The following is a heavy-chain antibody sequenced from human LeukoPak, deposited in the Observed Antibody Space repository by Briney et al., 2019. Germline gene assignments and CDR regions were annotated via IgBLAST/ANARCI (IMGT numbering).Heavy chain of an antibody. CDR3: AALVDYYDSSGYYVDY. V-gene: IGHV1-58*02. J-gene: IGHJ4*02. Sequence: ASVKVSCKASGFTFTRSAMQWVRQAGGQRLEWIGWVVVGSGNTNYAQKFQERVTISRDMSTSTAYMELSSLRSEDTAVYYCAALVDYYDSSGYYVDYWGQGTLVTVSS. CDR2: VVVGSGNT. D-gene: IGHD3-22*01. CDR1: GFTFTRSA.